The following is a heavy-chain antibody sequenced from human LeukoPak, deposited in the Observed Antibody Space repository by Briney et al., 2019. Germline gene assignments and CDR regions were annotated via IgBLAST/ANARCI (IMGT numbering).Heavy chain of an antibody. J-gene: IGHJ5*02. V-gene: IGHV3-74*01. CDR1: GFTFSLYW. CDR3: VRERIYYSDLAYKERAHFET. Sequence: GGSLRLSCAASGFTFSLYWMHWVRQGPGKGLMWVSRLNEDGSTADYADSVKGRFTMSRDNAKGKAFLEMRSLTVEDTAIYFCVRERIYYSDLAYKERAHFETWGQGRLGTVSS. D-gene: IGHD1-26*01. CDR2: LNEDGSTA.